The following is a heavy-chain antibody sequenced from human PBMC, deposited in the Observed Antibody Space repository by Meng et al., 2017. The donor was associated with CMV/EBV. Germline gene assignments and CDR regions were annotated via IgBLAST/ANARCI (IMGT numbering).Heavy chain of an antibody. D-gene: IGHD6-6*01. J-gene: IGHJ6*02. V-gene: IGHV1-2*02. CDR3: ARQVSIAARPNYYGMDV. CDR1: GYTFTGYY. CDR2: INPNSGGT. Sequence: ASVKVSCKASGYTFTGYYMHWVRQAPGQGLEWMGWINPNSGGTNYAQKFQGRVTMTRDTSISTAYMELSRLRSDDTAVYYCARQVSIAARPNYYGMDVWGQGTTSPSP.